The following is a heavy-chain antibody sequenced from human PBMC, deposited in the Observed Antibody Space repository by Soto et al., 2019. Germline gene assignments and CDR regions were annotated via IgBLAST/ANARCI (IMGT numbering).Heavy chain of an antibody. D-gene: IGHD3-16*02. CDR3: ARVNGYDYVWGSYRPNYYYGMDV. J-gene: IGHJ6*02. Sequence: SVKVSCKASGGTFSSYAISWVRQAPGQGLEWMGGIIPIFGTANYAQKFQGRVTITADESTSTAYMELSSLRSEDTAVYYCARVNGYDYVWGSYRPNYYYGMDVWGQGTTVTAP. CDR2: IIPIFGTA. CDR1: GGTFSSYA. V-gene: IGHV1-69*13.